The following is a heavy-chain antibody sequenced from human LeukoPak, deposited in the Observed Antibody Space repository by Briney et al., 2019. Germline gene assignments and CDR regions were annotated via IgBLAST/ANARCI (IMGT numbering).Heavy chain of an antibody. CDR2: ISGSGGST. Sequence: GGSLRLSCAASGFTFGSYAMSWVRQAPGKGLEWVSAISGSGGSTYYADSVKGRFTISRDNSKNTLYLQMNSLRADDSAVYYCAKVSVAATVRSNFDYWGQGTLVTVSS. J-gene: IGHJ4*02. D-gene: IGHD6-19*01. CDR3: AKVSVAATVRSNFDY. V-gene: IGHV3-23*01. CDR1: GFTFGSYA.